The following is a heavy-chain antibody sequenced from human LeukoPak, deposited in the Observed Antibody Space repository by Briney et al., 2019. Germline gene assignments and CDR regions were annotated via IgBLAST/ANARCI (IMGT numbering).Heavy chain of an antibody. Sequence: ASVKVSCKASGYLFITYYMHWVRQAPGQGLEWMGIINPRGGSTSYAQKFQSRVTMTRDTSTSTVYMELSSRRSEDTAVYYCARSDIRPGWFDPWGQGTLVTVSS. J-gene: IGHJ5*02. CDR2: INPRGGST. CDR1: GYLFITYY. V-gene: IGHV1-46*01. CDR3: ARSDIRPGWFDP. D-gene: IGHD2-15*01.